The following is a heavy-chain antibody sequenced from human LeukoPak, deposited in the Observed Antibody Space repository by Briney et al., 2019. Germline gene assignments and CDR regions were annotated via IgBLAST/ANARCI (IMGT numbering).Heavy chain of an antibody. CDR1: GFTFSSYG. V-gene: IGHV3-30*18. J-gene: IGHJ6*04. CDR3: AKDFPYSSGWYGMDV. CDR2: ISYDGSNK. Sequence: GGSLRLSCAASGFTFSSYGMHWVRQAPGKGLEWVAVISYDGSNKYYADSVKGRFTISRDNSKNTLYLQMNSLRAEDTAVYYCAKDFPYSSGWYGMDVWGKGTTVTVSS. D-gene: IGHD6-19*01.